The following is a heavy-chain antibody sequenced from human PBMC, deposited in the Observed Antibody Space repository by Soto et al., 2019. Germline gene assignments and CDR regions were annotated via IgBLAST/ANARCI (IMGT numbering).Heavy chain of an antibody. CDR2: MYYSGAT. CDR3: ARDGPPDH. V-gene: IGHV4-30-2*01. Sequence: QLQLQESGSGLLKPSETLSLTCTVSGGSMNSGSFSWSWIRQPPGKGLESIGYMYYSGATFYNPSLKSRVTLSIDKSKNQLSLKLSSVTAADTAVYYCARDGPPDHWGQGILVTVSS. J-gene: IGHJ4*02. CDR1: GGSMNSGSFS.